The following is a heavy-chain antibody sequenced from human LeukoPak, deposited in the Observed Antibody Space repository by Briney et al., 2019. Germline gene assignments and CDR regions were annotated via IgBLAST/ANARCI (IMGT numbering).Heavy chain of an antibody. CDR1: GFTFSSYW. J-gene: IGHJ4*02. D-gene: IGHD5-18*01. CDR2: IKQDGSEK. Sequence: GGSLRLSCAASGFTFSSYWMTWVRQVPGKGLEWVANIKQDGSEKYYVDSVKGRFTISRDNAKNSLYLQMNSLRAEDTAVYYCARDPLLYSSHFGYWGLGTLVTVSS. CDR3: ARDPLLYSSHFGY. V-gene: IGHV3-7*04.